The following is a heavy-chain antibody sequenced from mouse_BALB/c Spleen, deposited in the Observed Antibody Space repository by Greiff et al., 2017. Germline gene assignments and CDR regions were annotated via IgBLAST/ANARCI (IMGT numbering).Heavy chain of an antibody. CDR1: GYSFTGYT. J-gene: IGHJ3*01. Sequence: VHVKQSGPELVKPGASMKISCKASGYSFTGYTMNWVKQSHGKNLEWIGLINPYNGGTSYNQKFKGKATLTVDKSSSTAYMELLSLTSEDSAVYYCARGTLSNLQGGLAYWGQGTLVTVSA. CDR3: ARGTLSNLQGGLAY. CDR2: INPYNGGT. D-gene: IGHD1-3*01. V-gene: IGHV1-18*01.